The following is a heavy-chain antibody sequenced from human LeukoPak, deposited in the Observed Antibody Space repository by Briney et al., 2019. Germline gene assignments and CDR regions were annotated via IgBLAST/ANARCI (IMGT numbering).Heavy chain of an antibody. Sequence: PSETLSLTCTVSGGSISSYHWSWLRQPPGKGLEWIGYIYYSGSTNYNPSLKSRVTISVDTSKSQFSLKLSSVTAADTAVYYCARYVWGSYPTFEDYWGQGTLVTVSS. J-gene: IGHJ4*02. CDR3: ARYVWGSYPTFEDY. CDR1: GGSISSYH. D-gene: IGHD3-16*02. CDR2: IYYSGST. V-gene: IGHV4-59*01.